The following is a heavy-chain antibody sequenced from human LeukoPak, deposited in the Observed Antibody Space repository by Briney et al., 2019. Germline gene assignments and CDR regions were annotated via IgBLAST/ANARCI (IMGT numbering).Heavy chain of an antibody. V-gene: IGHV2-5*02. D-gene: IGHD3-9*01. CDR3: AHSTFDILTGYYKVPRY. J-gene: IGHJ4*02. CDR2: IYWDDDK. CDR1: GFSLTTSGVG. Sequence: ESGPTLVNPTQTLTLTCTFSGFSLTTSGVGVGWIRQPPGKALEWLALIYWDDDKRYSPSLKSRLTITKDTSKNQVVLTMTNMDPVDTATYYCAHSTFDILTGYYKVPRYWGQGTLVTVSS.